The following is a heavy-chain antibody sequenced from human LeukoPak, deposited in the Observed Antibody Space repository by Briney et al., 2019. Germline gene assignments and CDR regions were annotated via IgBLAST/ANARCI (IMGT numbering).Heavy chain of an antibody. J-gene: IGHJ5*02. CDR1: GYTFTGYY. CDR2: INPNSGGT. V-gene: IGHV1-2*06. D-gene: IGHD6-6*01. CDR3: ARGVSIAARREYNWFDP. Sequence: ASVKVSCKASGYTFTGYYMHWVRQAPGQGLEWMGRINPNSGGTNYAQKFQGRVTMTRDTSLSTAYMELSRLRSDDTAVYYCARGVSIAARREYNWFDPWGQGTLVTVSS.